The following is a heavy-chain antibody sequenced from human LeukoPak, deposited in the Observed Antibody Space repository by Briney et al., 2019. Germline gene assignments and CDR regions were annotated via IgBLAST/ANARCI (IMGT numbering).Heavy chain of an antibody. CDR1: GYTFTSYG. D-gene: IGHD3-16*02. CDR2: ISAYNGNT. J-gene: IGHJ4*02. Sequence: ASVKVSCKASGYTFTSYGISWVRQAPGQGLEWMGWISAYNGNTNYARKLQGRVTMTTDTSTSTAYMELRSLRSDDTAAYYCARVGDYVWGSYRPPLIDYWGQGTLVTVSS. CDR3: ARVGDYVWGSYRPPLIDY. V-gene: IGHV1-18*01.